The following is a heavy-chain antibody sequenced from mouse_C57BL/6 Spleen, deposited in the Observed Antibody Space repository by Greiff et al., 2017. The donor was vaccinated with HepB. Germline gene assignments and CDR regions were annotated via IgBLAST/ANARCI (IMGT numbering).Heavy chain of an antibody. CDR3: AVIYYDYDGAMDY. D-gene: IGHD2-4*01. V-gene: IGHV1-7*01. Sequence: VQLQQSGAELAKPGASVKLSCKASGYTFTSYWMHWVKQRPGQGLEWIGYINPSSGYTKYNQKFKDKATLTADKSSSTAYMQLSSLTYEDSAVYYCAVIYYDYDGAMDYWGQRTSVTVSS. CDR1: GYTFTSYW. J-gene: IGHJ4*01. CDR2: INPSSGYT.